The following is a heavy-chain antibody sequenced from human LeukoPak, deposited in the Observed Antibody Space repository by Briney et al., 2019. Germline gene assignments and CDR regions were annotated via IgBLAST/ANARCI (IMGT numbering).Heavy chain of an antibody. CDR3: AKGFGSGSYYGALEC. J-gene: IGHJ4*02. D-gene: IGHD3-10*01. V-gene: IGHV3-23*01. CDR1: GFTFSSYA. CDR2: ITGSGGST. Sequence: GGSLRLSCAASGFTFSSYAMSWVRQPPGKGLEWVSTITGSGGSTYYADSVKGRFTISRDNPKNTLYPQMNSLSAEDTAVYYCAKGFGSGSYYGALECWGQGTLVTASS.